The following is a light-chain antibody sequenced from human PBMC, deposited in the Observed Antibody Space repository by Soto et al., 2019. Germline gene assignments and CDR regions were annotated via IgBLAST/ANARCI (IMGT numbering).Light chain of an antibody. V-gene: IGLV2-11*01. CDR2: DVS. J-gene: IGLJ1*01. CDR1: SSDVGGYNY. Sequence: QSVLTQPRSVSGSPGHSVTLSCTGTSSDVGGYNYISWYQHHPGKAPKVMIYDVSKRPSGVPDRFSGSKSGNTVSPTISGLQAEDEADYYCSSYTSSYIYVFGTGTKVTVL. CDR3: SSYTSSYIYV.